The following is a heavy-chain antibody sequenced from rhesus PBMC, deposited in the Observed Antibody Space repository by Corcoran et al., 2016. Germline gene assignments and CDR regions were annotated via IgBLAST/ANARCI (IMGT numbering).Heavy chain of an antibody. V-gene: IGHV3S16*01. CDR1: GFTFSDYY. CDR3: TRGLLQFLDWLPYDY. D-gene: IGHD3-3*01. CDR2: ICRASRYI. J-gene: IGHJ4*01. Sequence: EVQLVESGGGLVQPGGSLRLSCAASGFTFSDYYMSWVCQAPGKWLEWVSSICRASRYINEAESVKGRFTISRDNTKNSLSLQMSSLKTEDTAVYYCTRGLLQFLDWLPYDYWGQGVLVTVSS.